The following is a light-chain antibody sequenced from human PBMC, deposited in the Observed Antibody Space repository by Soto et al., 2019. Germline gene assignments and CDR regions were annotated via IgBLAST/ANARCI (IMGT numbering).Light chain of an antibody. CDR3: QQYNNWLIT. V-gene: IGKV3-15*01. Sequence: EIVMTQSPATLSVSPGERATLSCRASQSVSGNLAWYQQKPGQAPRLLIYGASTRATGIPARFSGSGSGTEFPLTISSLQSEDFAVYYCQQYNNWLITCGQGTRLEIK. CDR1: QSVSGN. J-gene: IGKJ5*01. CDR2: GAS.